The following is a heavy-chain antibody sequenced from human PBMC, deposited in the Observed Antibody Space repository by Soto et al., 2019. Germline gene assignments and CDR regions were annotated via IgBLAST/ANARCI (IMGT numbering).Heavy chain of an antibody. J-gene: IGHJ6*02. CDR2: IYYSGST. Sequence: SETLSLTCTVSGGSISSGDYYWSWIRQPPGKGLEWIGYIYYSGSTYYNPSLNSQVTISVDTSKNQFSLNVISVTAADTAVYYCRRSSRYGTDVWGQGTTVTVSS. CDR3: RRSSRYGTDV. D-gene: IGHD6-13*01. V-gene: IGHV4-30-4*01. CDR1: GGSISSGDYY.